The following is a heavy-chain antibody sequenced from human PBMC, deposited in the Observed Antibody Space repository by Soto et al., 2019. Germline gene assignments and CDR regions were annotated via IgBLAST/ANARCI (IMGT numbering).Heavy chain of an antibody. Sequence: ASVKVSCKAFGYTFTAYNIHWLRQAPGQGLEWMGWINAGHGNTRSARKFQGRVTMTGDKSTATAYMELDSLRSEDTAVYYCARDSPIGSTFSGYDAIDYWGQGTLVTVSS. V-gene: IGHV1-3*01. CDR3: ARDSPIGSTFSGYDAIDY. D-gene: IGHD5-12*01. J-gene: IGHJ4*02. CDR2: INAGHGNT. CDR1: GYTFTAYN.